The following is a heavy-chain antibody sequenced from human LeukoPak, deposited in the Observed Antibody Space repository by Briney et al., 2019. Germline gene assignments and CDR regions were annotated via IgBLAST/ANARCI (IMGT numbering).Heavy chain of an antibody. CDR1: GFSLSGYW. V-gene: IGHV3-7*03. Sequence: GSLRLSCAASGFSLSGYWMSWVRQAPGKGPEWVANIKEVGSRRYYSESVRGRFTISRDNSENSLYLQMNSLRAEDTAVYYCATHWRGRWGQGTLVTVSS. D-gene: IGHD1-1*01. CDR3: ATHWRGR. CDR2: IKEVGSRR. J-gene: IGHJ4*02.